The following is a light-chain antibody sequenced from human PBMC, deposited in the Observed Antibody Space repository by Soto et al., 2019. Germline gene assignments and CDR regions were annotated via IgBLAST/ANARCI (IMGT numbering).Light chain of an antibody. Sequence: QSVLTQPPSVSGAPGQRVTISCTGSSSNIGAGYDVHWYQQLPGTAPKLLIYGNSNRPSGVPDRFSGSKSGTSASLAITGLQADDEAHYYCQSYDSSLSGLVFGTGTKVTVL. CDR2: GNS. CDR1: SSNIGAGYD. J-gene: IGLJ1*01. V-gene: IGLV1-40*01. CDR3: QSYDSSLSGLV.